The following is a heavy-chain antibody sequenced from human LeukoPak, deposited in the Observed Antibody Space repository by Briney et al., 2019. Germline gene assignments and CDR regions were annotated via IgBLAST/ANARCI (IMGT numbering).Heavy chain of an antibody. CDR2: INTSTGNP. J-gene: IGHJ4*02. CDR3: ARGTPYSSGWPFDY. Sequence: ASVKVSCKASGYTFSSYAMNWVRRAPGQGLEWMGWINTSTGNPTYAQGFTGRFVFSLDTSVSTAYLQISSLKAEDTAVYYCARGTPYSSGWPFDYWGQGTLVTVSS. V-gene: IGHV7-4-1*02. D-gene: IGHD6-19*01. CDR1: GYTFSSYA.